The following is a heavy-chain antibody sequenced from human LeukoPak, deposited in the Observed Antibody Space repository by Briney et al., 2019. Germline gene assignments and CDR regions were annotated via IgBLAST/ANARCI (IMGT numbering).Heavy chain of an antibody. V-gene: IGHV3-23*01. CDR3: AKDLKWKYYYDSIGYFDY. Sequence: GGSLRLSCAASGFTFSSYAMSWVRQAPGKGLEWVSGISGSGGNTYYADSVKGRFTISRDNSKNTLYLQMNSLRAEDTAVYYCAKDLKWKYYYDSIGYFDYWGQGTLVTVSS. J-gene: IGHJ4*02. D-gene: IGHD3-22*01. CDR1: GFTFSSYA. CDR2: ISGSGGNT.